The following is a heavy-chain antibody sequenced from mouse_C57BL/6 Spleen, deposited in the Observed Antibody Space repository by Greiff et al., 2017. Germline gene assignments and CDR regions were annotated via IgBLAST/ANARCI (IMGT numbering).Heavy chain of an antibody. Sequence: EVMLVESGGGLVKPGGSLKLSCAASGFTFSSYAMSWVRQTPEKRLEWVATISDGGSYTYYPDNVKGRFTISRDNAKNNLYLQMSHLKSEDTAMYYCARGGILPYLESAYWGQGTLVTVSA. CDR2: ISDGGSYT. V-gene: IGHV5-4*03. D-gene: IGHD5-5*01. J-gene: IGHJ3*01. CDR3: ARGGILPYLESAY. CDR1: GFTFSSYA.